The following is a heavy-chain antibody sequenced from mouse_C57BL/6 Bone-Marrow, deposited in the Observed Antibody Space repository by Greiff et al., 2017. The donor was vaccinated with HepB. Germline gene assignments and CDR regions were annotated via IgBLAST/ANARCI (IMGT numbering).Heavy chain of an antibody. J-gene: IGHJ4*01. CDR1: GYTFTEYT. V-gene: IGHV1-62-2*01. CDR3: ARHEGDYYGSSYAMDY. CDR2: FYPGSGSI. Sequence: QVQLQQSGAELVKPGASVKLSCKASGYTFTEYTIHWVKQSSEQGLEWIGWFYPGSGSIKYNEKFKDKATLTADKSSSTVYMELSRLTSEDSAVYFCARHEGDYYGSSYAMDYWGQGTSVTVSS. D-gene: IGHD1-1*01.